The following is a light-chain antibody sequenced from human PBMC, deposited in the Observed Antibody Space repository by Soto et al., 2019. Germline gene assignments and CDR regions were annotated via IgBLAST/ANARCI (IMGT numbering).Light chain of an antibody. CDR3: QQRSNWPSIT. V-gene: IGKV3-11*01. CDR1: QSVSSY. Sequence: EIVLTQSPATLSLSPGERATLSCRASQSVSSYLAWYQQKPGQAPRLLIYDASNRATGIPARFSGSGSVTDFTLTINSLEHEDFAVYYCQQRSNWPSITFGQGTRLEIK. J-gene: IGKJ5*01. CDR2: DAS.